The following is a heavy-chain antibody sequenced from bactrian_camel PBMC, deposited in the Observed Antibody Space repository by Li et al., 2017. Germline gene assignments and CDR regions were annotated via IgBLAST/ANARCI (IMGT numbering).Heavy chain of an antibody. J-gene: IGHJ4*01. CDR1: GFTVSQYA. CDR2: IRSGGDNT. CDR3: AADFPRRSPEGPRCSEEQKYGGLGLAY. V-gene: IGHV3S31*01. Sequence: QLVESGGGLVQPGGSLRLSCAASGFTVSQYAMNWVRQAPGKGLEWVSTIRSGGDNTYYPDSVKGRFTISKDTTKNTLYLQMDGLKPEDTAMYYCAADFPRRSPEGPRCSEEQKYGGLGLAYWGQGTQVTVS. D-gene: IGHD6*01.